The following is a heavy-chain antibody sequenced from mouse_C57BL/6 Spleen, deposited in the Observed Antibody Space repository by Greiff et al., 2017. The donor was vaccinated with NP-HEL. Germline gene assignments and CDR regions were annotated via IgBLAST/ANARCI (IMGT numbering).Heavy chain of an antibody. CDR3: AKAFPYYFDY. Sequence: VQLQQSGPELVKPGASVKISCKASGYSFTGYYMNWVKQSPGKSLEWIGEINPSTGGTTYNQKFKAKATLTVDKSSSTAYMQLSSLTAEDSAVYYCAKAFPYYFDYWGQGTTLTVSS. J-gene: IGHJ2*01. CDR1: GYSFTGYY. CDR2: INPSTGGT. V-gene: IGHV1-42*01.